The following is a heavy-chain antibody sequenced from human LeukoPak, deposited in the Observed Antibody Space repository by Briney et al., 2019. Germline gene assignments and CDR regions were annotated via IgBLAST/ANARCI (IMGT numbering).Heavy chain of an antibody. D-gene: IGHD1/OR15-1a*01. V-gene: IGHV3-53*01. CDR2: IYSGGST. J-gene: IGHJ3*02. CDR1: GFTVSSNY. CDR3: ARNIWNTFDI. Sequence: GGSLRLSCAASGFTVSSNYMSWVRQAPGKGLEWVSVIYSGGSTYYADSVKGRFTISRDNSKNTVYLQMNSLRAEDTAVYYCARNIWNTFDIWGQGTMVIVSS.